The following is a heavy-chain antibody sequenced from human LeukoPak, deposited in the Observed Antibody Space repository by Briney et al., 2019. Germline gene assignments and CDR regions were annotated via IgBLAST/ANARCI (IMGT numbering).Heavy chain of an antibody. Sequence: SVKVSCKASGGTFSSYAISWVRQAPGQGLEWMGGIILIFGTANYAQKFQGRVTITTDESTSTAYMELSSLRSEDTAVYYCASLAALPVYYYDSSGYYHDAFDIWGQGTMVTVSS. V-gene: IGHV1-69*05. J-gene: IGHJ3*02. CDR2: IILIFGTA. CDR1: GGTFSSYA. D-gene: IGHD3-22*01. CDR3: ASLAALPVYYYDSSGYYHDAFDI.